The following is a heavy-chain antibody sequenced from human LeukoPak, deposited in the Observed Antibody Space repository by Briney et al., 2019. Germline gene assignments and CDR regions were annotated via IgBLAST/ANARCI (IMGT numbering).Heavy chain of an antibody. CDR1: GVPISSGGYS. Sequence: PSEILSLTCTVSGVPISSGGYSWTWLRQPPGKGLEWIGYVSYSGNTYYNPSVKSRVTISSDASKNQFSLTLTSVTAADTAVYYCARGFLQTSSPDAFDIWGQGTMVSVSS. CDR2: VSYSGNT. D-gene: IGHD2/OR15-2a*01. CDR3: ARGFLQTSSPDAFDI. V-gene: IGHV4-31*03. J-gene: IGHJ3*02.